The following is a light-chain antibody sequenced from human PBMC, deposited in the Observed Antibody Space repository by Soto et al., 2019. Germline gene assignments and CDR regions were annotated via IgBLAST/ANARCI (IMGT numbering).Light chain of an antibody. CDR3: QQYGRTSWT. J-gene: IGKJ1*01. CDR2: GAS. CDR1: QSVSTNF. V-gene: IGKV3-20*01. Sequence: EIVLTQSPGTLSLSPGEGATPSCRASQSVSTNFFAWYQQKPGQAPRLLIYGASTRATGIPDRFSGSGSGTDFTLTISSLEPEDFAVYYCQQYGRTSWTFGQGTKVEIK.